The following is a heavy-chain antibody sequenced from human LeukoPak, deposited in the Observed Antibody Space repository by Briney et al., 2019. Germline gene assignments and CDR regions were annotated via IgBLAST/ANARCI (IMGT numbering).Heavy chain of an antibody. J-gene: IGHJ4*02. CDR2: INAGNGNT. Sequence: ASVKVSCKASQYTFTEYAVHWVRQAPGQRLEWMGWINAGNGNTKYSQKFQGRVTITRDTSASTAYMELSSLRSEDTAVYYCAREPIAAALSWRRDGKGYFDYWGQGTLVTVSS. CDR3: AREPIAAALSWRRDGKGYFDY. CDR1: QYTFTEYA. D-gene: IGHD6-13*01. V-gene: IGHV1-3*01.